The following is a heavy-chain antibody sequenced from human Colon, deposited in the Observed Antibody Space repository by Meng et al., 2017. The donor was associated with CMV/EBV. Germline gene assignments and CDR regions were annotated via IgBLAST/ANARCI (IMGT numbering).Heavy chain of an antibody. CDR1: GYTFSSYG. Sequence: ASVKVSCKTSGYTFSSYGISWVRQAPGQGLEWVGWISAYNGNTNYAQKLQDRVTMTIDKFASTAYMELRSLRSEDTAVYYCAQRWQHYLDVWGQGTTVTVSS. V-gene: IGHV1-18*01. D-gene: IGHD5-18*01. CDR2: ISAYNGNT. J-gene: IGHJ6*02. CDR3: AQRWQHYLDV.